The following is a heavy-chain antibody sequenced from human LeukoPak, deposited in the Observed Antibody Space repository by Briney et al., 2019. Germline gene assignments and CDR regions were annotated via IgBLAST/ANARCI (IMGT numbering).Heavy chain of an antibody. CDR2: INPNSGGT. D-gene: IGHD5-12*01. CDR1: GYTFTGYY. V-gene: IGHV1-2*02. J-gene: IGHJ2*01. CDR3: ASQRIDIVATIGGYFDL. Sequence: WASVKVSCKASGYTFTGYYMHWVRQAPGQGLEWMGWINPNSGGTNYAQKFQGRVTMTRDTSISTAYMELSRLRSDDTAVYYCASQRIDIVATIGGYFDLWGRGTLVTVSS.